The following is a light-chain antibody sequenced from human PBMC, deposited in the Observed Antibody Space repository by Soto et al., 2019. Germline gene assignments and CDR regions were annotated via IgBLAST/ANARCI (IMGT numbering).Light chain of an antibody. CDR2: DAS. J-gene: IGKJ4*01. V-gene: IGKV3-20*01. Sequence: EIVLTQSPGTLSLSPGERATLSCRASQSLSNNYLAWYQQKPGQAPRLLIYDASSRATGIPDRFRGSGSGTDFTLSMSRLEPEEYAVYYCQQYGSSPLTFGGGTKVEIK. CDR1: QSLSNNY. CDR3: QQYGSSPLT.